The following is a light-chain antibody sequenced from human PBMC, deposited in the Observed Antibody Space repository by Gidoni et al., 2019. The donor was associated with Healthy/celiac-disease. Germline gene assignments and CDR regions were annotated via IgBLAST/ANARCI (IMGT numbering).Light chain of an antibody. CDR2: EVS. V-gene: IGLV2-14*01. CDR1: SSDVGGYNY. J-gene: IGLJ2*01. CDR3: SSYTSSSTQV. Sequence: QSALTQPASVSGSPGQSITISCTGTSSDVGGYNYVSWYQQHPGKAPKLMIYEVSNRPSGVSNRFSVSKSGNTASLTISGLQAEDEADYYCSSYTSSSTQVFGGGTKLTVL.